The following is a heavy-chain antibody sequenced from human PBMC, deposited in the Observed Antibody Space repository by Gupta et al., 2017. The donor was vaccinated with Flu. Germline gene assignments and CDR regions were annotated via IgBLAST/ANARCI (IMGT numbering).Heavy chain of an antibody. CDR3: ARSSIQLWLNLDYYYGMDV. CDR2: INPNSGGT. Sequence: QVQLVQSGAEVKKPGASVKVSCKASGYTFTGYYIHWVRQAPGQGLEWMGWINPNSGGTNYAQKFQGRVTMTRDTSISTAYMELSRLRSDDTAVYYCARSSIQLWLNLDYYYGMDVWGQGTTVTVSS. CDR1: GYTFTGYY. J-gene: IGHJ6*02. V-gene: IGHV1-2*02. D-gene: IGHD5-18*01.